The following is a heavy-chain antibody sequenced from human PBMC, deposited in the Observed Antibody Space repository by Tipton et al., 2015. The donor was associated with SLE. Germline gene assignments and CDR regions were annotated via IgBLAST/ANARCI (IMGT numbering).Heavy chain of an antibody. D-gene: IGHD6-6*01. CDR2: IYHSGST. CDR1: GGSISSGGYY. Sequence: TLSLTCTVSGGSISSGGYYWSWVRQPPGKGLEWIGEIYHSGSTNYNPSLKSRVTISVDKSKNQFSLKLSSVTAADTAVYYCARDGKGAARPFDYWGQGTLVAVSS. J-gene: IGHJ4*02. CDR3: ARDGKGAARPFDY. V-gene: IGHV4-4*02.